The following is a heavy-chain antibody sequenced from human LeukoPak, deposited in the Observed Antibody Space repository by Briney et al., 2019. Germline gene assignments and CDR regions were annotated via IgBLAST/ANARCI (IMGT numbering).Heavy chain of an antibody. D-gene: IGHD3-16*01. J-gene: IGHJ3*02. CDR3: ARKFVWGSYVDAFDI. V-gene: IGHV3-23*01. Sequence: GGSLRLSCAASGFTFSSYGMNWVRQAPGKGLEWVSGISGNGGSTYYADSVKGRSTISRDNAKNSLYLQMNSLRAEDTAVYYCARKFVWGSYVDAFDIWGQGTMVTVSS. CDR1: GFTFSSYG. CDR2: ISGNGGST.